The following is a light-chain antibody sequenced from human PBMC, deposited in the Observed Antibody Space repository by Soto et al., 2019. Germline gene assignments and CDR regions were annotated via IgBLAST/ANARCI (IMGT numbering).Light chain of an antibody. CDR2: GAS. CDR3: XXXXXXXIX. V-gene: IGKV3D-15*01. J-gene: IGKJ5*01. Sequence: EIVMTQSPATLSVSPGERATLSCRASQSVSSNLAWYQQKPGQAPRLLIYGASSRATGIPARISGSGSGTDFTLTISSLEPEDFAVXXXXXXXXXXIXFGQGTRLEIK. CDR1: QSVSSN.